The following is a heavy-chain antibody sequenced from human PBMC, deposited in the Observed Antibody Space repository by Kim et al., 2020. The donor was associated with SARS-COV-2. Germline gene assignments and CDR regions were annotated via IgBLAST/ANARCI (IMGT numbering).Heavy chain of an antibody. CDR3: AKDPWAEIFGGMDV. D-gene: IGHD2-15*01. J-gene: IGHJ6*02. Sequence: YADSVKGRFTISRDNAKNSLYLQMNSLRAEDTALYYCAKDPWAEIFGGMDVWGQGTTVTVSS. V-gene: IGHV3-9*01.